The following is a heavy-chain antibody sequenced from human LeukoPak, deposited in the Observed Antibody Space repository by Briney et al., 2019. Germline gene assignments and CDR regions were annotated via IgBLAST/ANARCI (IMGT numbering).Heavy chain of an antibody. V-gene: IGHV3-74*01. Sequence: GGSLRLSCAASGLAFSAYKMHWVRQAPRKGLVWVSRISTDGYTTDYADFVQGRFTASRDNTKNTWSLEMNSLRAEDTAVYYCAVGGSPGYWGQGTLVTVSS. CDR1: GLAFSAYK. J-gene: IGHJ4*02. CDR2: ISTDGYTT. CDR3: AVGGSPGY. D-gene: IGHD2-15*01.